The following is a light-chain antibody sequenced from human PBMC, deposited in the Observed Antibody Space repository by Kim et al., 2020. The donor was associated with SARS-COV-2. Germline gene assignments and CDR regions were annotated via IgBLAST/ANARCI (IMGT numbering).Light chain of an antibody. Sequence: EIVLTQSPATLSLSPGERATLSCRASQSVSSYLAWYQQKTGQAPRLLIYDASNRATGIPARFSGSGSGTDFTLTISSLEPEDFAVYYCQQRSNWPPEFTFGPGTQVDIK. CDR2: DAS. CDR1: QSVSSY. V-gene: IGKV3-11*01. J-gene: IGKJ3*01. CDR3: QQRSNWPPEFT.